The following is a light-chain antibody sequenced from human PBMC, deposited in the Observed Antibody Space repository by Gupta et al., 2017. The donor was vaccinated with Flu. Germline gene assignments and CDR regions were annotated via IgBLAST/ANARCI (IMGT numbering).Light chain of an antibody. CDR2: AAS. V-gene: IGKV1-39*01. J-gene: IGKJ1*01. Sequence: DIQMTQSPSSLSASVGDRVTITCRASQPISTYLNWYQQRPGKAPKLLIYAASNLQSGVPSRFSGSGSGTDFTLTISSLQPEDFATYYCQQSDNTPRTFGQGTKVEVK. CDR3: QQSDNTPRT. CDR1: QPISTY.